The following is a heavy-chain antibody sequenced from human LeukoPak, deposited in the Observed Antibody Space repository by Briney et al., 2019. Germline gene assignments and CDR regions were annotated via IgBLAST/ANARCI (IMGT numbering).Heavy chain of an antibody. CDR3: AKDRVGSQLERPGWFDP. J-gene: IGHJ5*02. CDR2: ISGSGGST. V-gene: IGHV3-23*01. CDR1: GFTFSSYH. Sequence: PGGSLRLSCAASGFTFSSYHMDWVRQAPGKGLEWVSAISGSGGSTYYADSVKGRFTISRDNSKNTLYLQMNSLRAEDTAVYYCAKDRVGSQLERPGWFDPWGQGTLVTVSS. D-gene: IGHD1-1*01.